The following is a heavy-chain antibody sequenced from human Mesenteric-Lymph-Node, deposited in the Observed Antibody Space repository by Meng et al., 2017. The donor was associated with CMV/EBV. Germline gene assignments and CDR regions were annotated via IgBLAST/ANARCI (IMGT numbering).Heavy chain of an antibody. CDR1: GGSISSSNW. CDR3: ARHSLSLTAMARFDY. Sequence: SETLSLTCAVSGGSISSSNWWSWVRQPPGKGLEWIGEIYHSGSTNYNPSLKSRVTISVDTSKNQFSLKLSSVTAADTAVYYCARHSLSLTAMARFDYWGQGTLVTVSS. CDR2: IYHSGST. J-gene: IGHJ4*02. D-gene: IGHD5-18*01. V-gene: IGHV4-4*02.